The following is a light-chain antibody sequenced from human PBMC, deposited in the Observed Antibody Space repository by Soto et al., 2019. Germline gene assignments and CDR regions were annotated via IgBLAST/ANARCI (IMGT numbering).Light chain of an antibody. J-gene: IGLJ3*02. CDR3: SSYTSSSTPWV. CDR1: SSDVGGYNY. Sequence: QSALTQPASVSGSPGQSITISCTGTSSDVGGYNYVSWYQQHPGKAPKFMIYEVSNRPSGVSNRFSGSKSGNTASLTISGLQAEDEADYYCSSYTSSSTPWVFGGGIKLTVL. V-gene: IGLV2-14*01. CDR2: EVS.